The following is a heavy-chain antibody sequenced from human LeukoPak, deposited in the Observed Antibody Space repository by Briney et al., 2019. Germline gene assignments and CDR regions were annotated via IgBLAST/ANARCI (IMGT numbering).Heavy chain of an antibody. J-gene: IGHJ4*02. D-gene: IGHD3-22*01. V-gene: IGHV1-2*02. CDR1: VYTFTGYY. Sequence: ASVKVSCKASVYTFTGYYMHWVRQAPGQGLEWMGWINPNSGGTNHAQKFQGRVTMTRDTSISTAYMELSRLRSDDTAVYYCARDSVVITGAFDYWGQGTLVTVSS. CDR3: ARDSVVITGAFDY. CDR2: INPNSGGT.